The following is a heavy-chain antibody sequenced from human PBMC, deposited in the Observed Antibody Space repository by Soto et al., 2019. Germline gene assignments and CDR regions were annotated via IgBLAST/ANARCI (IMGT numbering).Heavy chain of an antibody. Sequence: QLRLQESGPGLVKPSETLSLTCAVSGVSISSSSYYWGWIRQPPGKGLEWIGNIYYSGSTYYNPPLKSRVTISVDTSKNQFSLKLSSVTAADTALYYCVRLNGRNVVANWGQGTLVTVSS. V-gene: IGHV4-39*07. D-gene: IGHD5-12*01. CDR1: GVSISSSSYY. CDR3: VRLNGRNVVAN. J-gene: IGHJ4*02. CDR2: IYYSGST.